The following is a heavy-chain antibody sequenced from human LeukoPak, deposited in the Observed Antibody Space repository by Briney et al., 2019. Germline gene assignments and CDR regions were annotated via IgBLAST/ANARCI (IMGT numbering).Heavy chain of an antibody. J-gene: IGHJ5*02. CDR1: GYSFTDYY. CDR2: INTKSGRT. CDR3: ARADFIDAGPYLIGP. V-gene: IGHV1-2*02. D-gene: IGHD3-3*01. Sequence: ASVKVSCKTSGYSFTDYYIHWVRQAPGQGLEWMGWINTKSGRTSSARKFQGRVTITTDPSVTTVYMDLAWLTSDDTAIYFCARADFIDAGPYLIGPWGQGTLVTVSS.